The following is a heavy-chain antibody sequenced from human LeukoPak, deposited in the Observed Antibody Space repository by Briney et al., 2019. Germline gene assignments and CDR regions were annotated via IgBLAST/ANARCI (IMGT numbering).Heavy chain of an antibody. CDR3: AKDIGRGDDAFDI. J-gene: IGHJ3*02. CDR1: GLTFDDYA. CDR2: ISWNSGSI. D-gene: IGHD3-16*01. Sequence: GRALRLSCAASGLTFDDYAMHWVRQAPGKGLEGVSGISWNSGSIVYAASVKGRFTISRDNAKNSLYLQMNSLRAEDTALYYCAKDIGRGDDAFDIWGQGTMVTVSS. V-gene: IGHV3-9*01.